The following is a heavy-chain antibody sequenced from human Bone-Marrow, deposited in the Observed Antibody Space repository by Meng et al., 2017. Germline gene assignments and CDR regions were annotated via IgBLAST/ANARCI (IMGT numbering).Heavy chain of an antibody. D-gene: IGHD6-13*01. J-gene: IGHJ4*02. CDR3: ATGAAAADH. Sequence: GESLKISCVASGLSFTDAWMSWVRQAPGKGLEWVGRIKRNSDGGTIDYAAPVKGRFTISREDSKNTLYLQMDSLITEDTAVYFCATGAAAADHWGQGTLVTVSS. V-gene: IGHV3-15*01. CDR1: GLSFTDAW. CDR2: IKRNSDGGTI.